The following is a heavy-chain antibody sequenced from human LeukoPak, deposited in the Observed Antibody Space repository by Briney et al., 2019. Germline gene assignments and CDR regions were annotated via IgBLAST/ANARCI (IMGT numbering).Heavy chain of an antibody. V-gene: IGHV3-23*01. CDR1: GFTFSSYA. CDR3: AKDALYSGSFFAFDI. CDR2: ISDTGAYT. Sequence: PGGSLRLSCAASGFTFSSYAMSWVRQAPGKGLEWVSAISDTGAYTYFADSVKGRFTISRDNSKNTLYLQMNRLRAEDTAVYYCAKDALYSGSFFAFDIWGQGTMVTVSS. J-gene: IGHJ3*02. D-gene: IGHD1-26*01.